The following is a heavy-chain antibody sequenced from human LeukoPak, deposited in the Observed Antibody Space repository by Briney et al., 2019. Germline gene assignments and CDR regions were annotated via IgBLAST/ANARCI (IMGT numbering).Heavy chain of an antibody. CDR1: GFTFSSYG. D-gene: IGHD2-21*02. CDR2: ISYDGSNK. Sequence: GRSLRLSCAASGFTFSSYGMHWVRQAPGKGLEWVAVISYDGSNKYYADSVKGRFIISRDNSKNTLYLQINTLRAEDTAVYYCVHCGGDCYPCCGMDAWGQGTTVTVSS. V-gene: IGHV3-30*12. CDR3: VHCGGDCYPCCGMDA. J-gene: IGHJ6*02.